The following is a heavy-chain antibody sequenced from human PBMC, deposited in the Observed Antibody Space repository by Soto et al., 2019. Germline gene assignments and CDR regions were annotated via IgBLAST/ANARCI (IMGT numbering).Heavy chain of an antibody. D-gene: IGHD7-27*01. Sequence: SETLSLTCTVSGGSISSGGYYWSWIRQYPGKGLEWIGYIYYGGSTYYNPSLKSRVTISVDTPKNQFSLKLSSVTAADTAVYYCAKNWNWGSLVHWGQGTLVTV. CDR1: GGSISSGGYY. CDR2: IYYGGST. V-gene: IGHV4-61*08. CDR3: AKNWNWGSLVH. J-gene: IGHJ4*02.